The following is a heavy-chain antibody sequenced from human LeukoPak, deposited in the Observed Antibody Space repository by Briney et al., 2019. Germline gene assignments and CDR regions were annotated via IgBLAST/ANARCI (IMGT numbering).Heavy chain of an antibody. Sequence: PSETLSLTCAVSGGSIGSGGYSWSWIRQPPGKGLEWIGYIYHSGSTYYNPSLKSRVTISVDRSKNQFSLKLSSVTAADTAVYYCASVIAVAGRDYFDYWGQGTLVTVSS. CDR1: GGSIGSGGYS. CDR3: ASVIAVAGRDYFDY. V-gene: IGHV4-30-2*01. D-gene: IGHD6-19*01. CDR2: IYHSGST. J-gene: IGHJ4*02.